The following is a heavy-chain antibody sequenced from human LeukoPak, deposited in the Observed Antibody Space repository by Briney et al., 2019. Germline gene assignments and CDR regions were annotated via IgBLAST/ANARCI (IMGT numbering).Heavy chain of an antibody. CDR3: ARGNGFWAPLSY. V-gene: IGHV1-46*01. CDR1: GYPFISYY. CDR2: INPNGGGT. Sequence: ASVKVSCKASGYPFISYYIHWVRQAPGQGLEWMGMINPNGGGTSYGQKFQGRVTMTTDTSTSTVYMELSSLTSEDTAVYSCARGNGFWAPLSYWGQGTLVTVSS. D-gene: IGHD3-10*01. J-gene: IGHJ4*02.